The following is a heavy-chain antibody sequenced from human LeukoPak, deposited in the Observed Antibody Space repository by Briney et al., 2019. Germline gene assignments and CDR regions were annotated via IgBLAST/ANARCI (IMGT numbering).Heavy chain of an antibody. Sequence: SETLSLTCTVYGGSHSGYYEVWIRHPPAKARQWIGEVNHSGSTNYNPSLKSRVTISVDTSKNQFSLKLSSVTAEDTAVYYCATSGGPINWFDYWGQGTLVTVSS. D-gene: IGHD3-10*01. CDR1: GGSHSGYY. CDR2: VNHSGST. CDR3: ATSGGPINWFDY. J-gene: IGHJ5*01. V-gene: IGHV4-34*01.